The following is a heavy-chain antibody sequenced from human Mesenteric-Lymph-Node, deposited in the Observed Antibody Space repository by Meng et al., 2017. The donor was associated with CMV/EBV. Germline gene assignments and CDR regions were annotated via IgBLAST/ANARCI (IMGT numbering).Heavy chain of an antibody. Sequence: SLKISCGTSGFMFSIYWMSWVRQAPGKGLEWVSGISWNSGDIDYADSVRGRFTISRDNAKNSLFLEMNSLRADDMALYYCAKDAGGVGPTTGPFDIWGQGTMVTVSS. CDR2: ISWNSGDI. D-gene: IGHD1-26*01. CDR1: GFMFSIYW. J-gene: IGHJ3*02. CDR3: AKDAGGVGPTTGPFDI. V-gene: IGHV3-9*03.